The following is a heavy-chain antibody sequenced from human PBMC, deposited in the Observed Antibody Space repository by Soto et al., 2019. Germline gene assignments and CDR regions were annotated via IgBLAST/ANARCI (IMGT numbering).Heavy chain of an antibody. Sequence: PGESLKISCKGSGYSFTSYWISWVRQMPGKGLEWMGRIDPSDSYTNYSPSFQGHVTISADKSISTAYLQWSSLKASDTAMYYCARYYYDSSGYPYGMDVWGQGTTVTVSS. D-gene: IGHD3-22*01. CDR1: GYSFTSYW. V-gene: IGHV5-10-1*01. J-gene: IGHJ6*02. CDR3: ARYYYDSSGYPYGMDV. CDR2: IDPSDSYT.